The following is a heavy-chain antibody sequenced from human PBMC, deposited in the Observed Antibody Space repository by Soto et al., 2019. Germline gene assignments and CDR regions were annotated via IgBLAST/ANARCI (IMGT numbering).Heavy chain of an antibody. J-gene: IGHJ4*02. CDR1: GYTFTSYG. V-gene: IGHV1-18*01. Sequence: ASVKVSFKASGYTFTSYGISWVRQAPGQGLEWMGWISAYNGNTNYAQKLQGRVTMTTDTSTSTAYMELRSLRSDDTAVYYCAGFVDTAMVNYYWGQGTLVTVSS. CDR3: AGFVDTAMVNYY. CDR2: ISAYNGNT. D-gene: IGHD5-18*01.